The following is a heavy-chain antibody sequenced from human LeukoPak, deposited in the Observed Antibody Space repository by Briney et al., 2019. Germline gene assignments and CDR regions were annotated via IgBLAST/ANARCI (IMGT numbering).Heavy chain of an antibody. Sequence: GGSLRLSCAAAGFTFSDYGMNWVRQAPGKGLEWVSGISGSGISTYYADSVKGRFTISRDNSKNTLYLQMNSLTAEDTAIYYCAKTPYILTGDYYFDYWGQGTLLTVSS. D-gene: IGHD3-9*01. CDR3: AKTPYILTGDYYFDY. CDR2: ISGSGIST. V-gene: IGHV3-23*01. CDR1: GFTFSDYG. J-gene: IGHJ4*02.